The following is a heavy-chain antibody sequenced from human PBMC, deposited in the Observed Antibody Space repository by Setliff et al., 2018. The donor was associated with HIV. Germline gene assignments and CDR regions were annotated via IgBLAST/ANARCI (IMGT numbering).Heavy chain of an antibody. CDR1: GYTFTSYH. V-gene: IGHV1-46*01. Sequence: VKVSCKASGYTFTSYHMYWVRQAPGQGLEWMGSINPSGGSTSYAQKFQGRVTMTRDTSTSTVYMELSSLRSEDTAVYYCARDLSISNPYYDILTGPGVYWGQGTLVTVSS. CDR3: ARDLSISNPYYDILTGPGVY. CDR2: INPSGGST. J-gene: IGHJ4*02. D-gene: IGHD3-9*01.